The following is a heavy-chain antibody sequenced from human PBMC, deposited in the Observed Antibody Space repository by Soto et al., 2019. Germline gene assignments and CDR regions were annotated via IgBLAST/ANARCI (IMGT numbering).Heavy chain of an antibody. CDR1: CYTFTSYG. D-gene: IGHD5-18*01. CDR2: ISAYNGNT. Sequence: ASVKVACKASCYTFTSYGIIWVRQAPGQGLEWMGWISAYNGNTNYAQKLQGRVTMTTDTSTSTAYMELRSLRSDDTAVYYCARDTDSYGPGGDYWGQGTLVTVSS. J-gene: IGHJ4*02. CDR3: ARDTDSYGPGGDY. V-gene: IGHV1-18*01.